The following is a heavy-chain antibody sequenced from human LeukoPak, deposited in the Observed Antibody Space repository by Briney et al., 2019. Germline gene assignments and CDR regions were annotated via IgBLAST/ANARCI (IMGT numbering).Heavy chain of an antibody. J-gene: IGHJ3*02. CDR3: ARGYHSFDI. D-gene: IGHD5-18*01. CDR1: GFTFSDHY. Sequence: GGSLRLSCAASGFTFSDHYMDWVRQAPGKGLEWVGRSKNKAESYTAEYAASVKGRFSISRDHSKNSLFLQMDSLKTEDTAVYYCARGYHSFDIWAKGQWSPSLQ. CDR2: SKNKAESYTA. V-gene: IGHV3-72*01.